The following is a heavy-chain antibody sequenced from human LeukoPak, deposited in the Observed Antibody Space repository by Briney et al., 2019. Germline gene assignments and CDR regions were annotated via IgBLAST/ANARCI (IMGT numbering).Heavy chain of an antibody. CDR1: GYSFTSYW. V-gene: IGHV5-51*01. Sequence: GESLKISWKGSGYSFTSYWIGWVRQMPGKGLEGMGIIYPGDADTRYSPSFQGQVPISADKSISTAYLQWSSLKASDTAMYYCARKGITTRAASWWFDPWGQGTLVTVSS. D-gene: IGHD3-22*01. CDR2: IYPGDADT. CDR3: ARKGITTRAASWWFDP. J-gene: IGHJ5*02.